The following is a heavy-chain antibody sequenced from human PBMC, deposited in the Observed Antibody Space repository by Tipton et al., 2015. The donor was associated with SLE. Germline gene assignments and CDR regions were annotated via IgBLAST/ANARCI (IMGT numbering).Heavy chain of an antibody. Sequence: SLRLSCAASGFTFSSYGMHWVRQAPGKGLGWVAVISYDGSNKYYADSVKGRFTISRDNSKNTLYLQMNSLRAEDTAVYYCARDPHESLYSSSIFDYWGQGTLVTVSS. CDR3: ARDPHESLYSSSIFDY. V-gene: IGHV3-30*03. D-gene: IGHD6-6*01. CDR1: GFTFSSYG. J-gene: IGHJ4*02. CDR2: ISYDGSNK.